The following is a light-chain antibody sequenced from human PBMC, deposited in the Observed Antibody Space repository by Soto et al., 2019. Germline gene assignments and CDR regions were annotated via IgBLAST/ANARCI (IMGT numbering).Light chain of an antibody. Sequence: EIGLSQSPGTLSFSPGERATLSCRASQSVSSNFLAWYQQKPGQAPRLLIYGASSRATGIPDRFSGSGSGTDFTLAISRLEPEDFAVYYCQQYGSSPQTFGQGTKADI. CDR1: QSVSSNF. J-gene: IGKJ1*01. CDR2: GAS. CDR3: QQYGSSPQT. V-gene: IGKV3-20*01.